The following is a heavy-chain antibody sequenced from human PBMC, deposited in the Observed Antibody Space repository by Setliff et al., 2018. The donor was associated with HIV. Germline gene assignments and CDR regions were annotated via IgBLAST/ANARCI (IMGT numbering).Heavy chain of an antibody. D-gene: IGHD3-16*01. CDR2: ILNREIT. Sequence: PSETLSLTCTVSGASISSDSWSWIRQSPGKGLEWIGFILNREITNYNPSLQSRVSISMDTSKNQFPLKLHSVTAADTAIYHCAKGGASSHWLGPWGQGTLVTVSS. J-gene: IGHJ5*02. CDR3: AKGGASSHWLGP. CDR1: GASISSDS. V-gene: IGHV4-59*01.